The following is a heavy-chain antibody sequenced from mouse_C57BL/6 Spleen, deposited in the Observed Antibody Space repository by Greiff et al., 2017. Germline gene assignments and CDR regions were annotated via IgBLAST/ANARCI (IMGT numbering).Heavy chain of an antibody. CDR3: ARWWDGESPWFAY. CDR2: INPNNGGT. J-gene: IGHJ3*01. D-gene: IGHD1-1*02. Sequence: EVQLQQSGPELVKPGASVKISCKASGYTFTDYYMNWVKQSHGKSLEWIGDINPNNGGTSYNQKFKGKATLTVDKSSSTAYMELRSLTSEDSAVYYCARWWDGESPWFAYWGQGTLVTVSA. CDR1: GYTFTDYY. V-gene: IGHV1-26*01.